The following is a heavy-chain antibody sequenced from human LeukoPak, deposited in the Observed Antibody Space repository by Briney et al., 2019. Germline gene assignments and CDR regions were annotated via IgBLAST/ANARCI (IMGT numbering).Heavy chain of an antibody. CDR3: ARLGESPWCNMDV. V-gene: IGHV4-59*01. D-gene: IGHD3-16*01. CDR2: IYYTGST. Sequence: PSETLSLTCTVSGDSINNYYWSWIRQPPGKGLEWIGYIYYTGSTNYNPSLKSRVAISVDTSKNQFSLKLSSVTAADAALYYCARLGESPWCNMDVWGHGTTVTVSS. CDR1: GDSINNYY. J-gene: IGHJ6*02.